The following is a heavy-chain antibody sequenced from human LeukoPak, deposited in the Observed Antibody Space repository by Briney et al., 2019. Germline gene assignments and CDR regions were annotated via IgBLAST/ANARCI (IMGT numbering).Heavy chain of an antibody. Sequence: PGRSLRLSCAASGFTFSSYGMHWVRQAPGKGLEWVAVIWYDGSNKYYADSVKGRFTISRDNSKNTLYLQMNSLRAEDTAVYYCARDLTGVRGVITNWFDPWAREPWSPSPQ. CDR3: ARDLTGVRGVITNWFDP. V-gene: IGHV3-33*01. CDR1: GFTFSSYG. J-gene: IGHJ5*02. CDR2: IWYDGSNK. D-gene: IGHD3-10*01.